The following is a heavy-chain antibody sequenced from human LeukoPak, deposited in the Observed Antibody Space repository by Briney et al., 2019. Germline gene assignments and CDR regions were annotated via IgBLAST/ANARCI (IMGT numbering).Heavy chain of an antibody. D-gene: IGHD6-6*01. V-gene: IGHV1-69*05. CDR3: ARGGIAARLYFDY. CDR2: IIPIFGTA. CDR1: GGTFTSYA. Sequence: GSSVKVSCKASGGTFTSYAISWVRQAPGQGLEWMGGIIPIFGTANYAQKFQGRVTITRDTSASTAYMELSSLRSEDTAVYYCARGGIAARLYFDYWGQGTLVTVSS. J-gene: IGHJ4*02.